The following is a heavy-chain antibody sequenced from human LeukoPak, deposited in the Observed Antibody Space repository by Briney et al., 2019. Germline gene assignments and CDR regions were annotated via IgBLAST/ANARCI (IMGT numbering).Heavy chain of an antibody. CDR3: AKPPREAITMIVVVITHAAAFDI. D-gene: IGHD3-22*01. Sequence: SGGSLRLSCAASGFTFEEYAMHWVRHAPGKGLEWVSGIRWNSGSLGYVDSVKGRFTISRDNAKNSLYLEMNSLRAEDTALYYCAKPPREAITMIVVVITHAAAFDIWGQGTMVTVSS. CDR1: GFTFEEYA. V-gene: IGHV3-9*01. CDR2: IRWNSGSL. J-gene: IGHJ3*02.